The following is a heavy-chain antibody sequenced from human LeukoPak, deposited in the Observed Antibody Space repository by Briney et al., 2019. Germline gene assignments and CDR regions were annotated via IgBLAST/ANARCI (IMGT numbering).Heavy chain of an antibody. Sequence: PSETLSLTCTVSGGSISSYYWSWIRQPPGKGLEWIGYIYYSGSTNYNPSLKSRVTISVDTSKNQFSLKLSSVTAADTAVYYCAKVTFIPKRRYYYYYYMDVWGKGTTVTISS. V-gene: IGHV4-59*01. CDR2: IYYSGST. J-gene: IGHJ6*03. CDR1: GGSISSYY. CDR3: AKVTFIPKRRYYYYYYMDV. D-gene: IGHD2-21*02.